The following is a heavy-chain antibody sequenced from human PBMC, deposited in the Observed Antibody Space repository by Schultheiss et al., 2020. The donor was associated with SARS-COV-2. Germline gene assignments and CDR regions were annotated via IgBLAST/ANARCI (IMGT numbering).Heavy chain of an antibody. Sequence: SETLSLTCAVSGGSVSSGSDHWSWIRQPPGKGLEWIGYIYYSGSTNYNPSLKSRVTISVDTSKNQFSLKLSSVTAADTAVYYCARGRDTAMDEINWFDPWGQGTLVTVSS. D-gene: IGHD5-18*01. CDR3: ARGRDTAMDEINWFDP. J-gene: IGHJ5*02. V-gene: IGHV4-61*01. CDR2: IYYSGST. CDR1: GGSVSSGSDH.